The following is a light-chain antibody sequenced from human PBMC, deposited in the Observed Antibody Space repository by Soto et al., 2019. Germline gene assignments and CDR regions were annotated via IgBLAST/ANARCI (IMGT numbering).Light chain of an antibody. V-gene: IGKV1-33*01. CDR2: GAS. CDR3: QQYDHWPLT. J-gene: IGKJ4*01. Sequence: IRMTPGGAFLAAGVYQKVGRASRASQDISNYLNWYQQKPGKAPKLLIYGASTRATGIPARFSGSGSGTEFTLTLSSLQSEDFAVYYCQQYDHWPLTFGGGTKVDIK. CDR1: QDISNY.